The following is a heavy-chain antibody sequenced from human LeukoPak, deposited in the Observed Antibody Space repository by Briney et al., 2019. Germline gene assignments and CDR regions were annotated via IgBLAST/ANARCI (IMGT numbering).Heavy chain of an antibody. CDR2: ISYDGSNK. J-gene: IGHJ6*02. CDR1: GFTFSSYG. CDR3: AKSGGYYYYYGMDV. D-gene: IGHD3-16*01. V-gene: IGHV3-30*18. Sequence: GGSLRLSCAASGFTFSSYGMHWVRQAPGKGLAWVAVISYDGSNKYYADSVKGRFTISRDNSKNTLYLQMNSLRAEDTAVYYCAKSGGYYYYYGMDVWGQGTTVTVSS.